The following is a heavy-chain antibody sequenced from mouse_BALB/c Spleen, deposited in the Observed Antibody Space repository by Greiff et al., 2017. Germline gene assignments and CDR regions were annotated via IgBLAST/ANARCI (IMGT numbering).Heavy chain of an antibody. CDR3: ARGTTVVEGYFDV. CDR1: GFTFSSYA. D-gene: IGHD1-1*01. V-gene: IGHV5-6-5*01. CDR2: ISSGGST. J-gene: IGHJ1*01. Sequence: EVKLVESGGGLVKPGGSLKLSCAASGFTFSSYAMSWVRQTPEKRLEWVASISSGGSTYYPDSVKGRFTISRDNARNILYLQMSSLRSEDTAMYYCARGTTVVEGYFDVWGAGTTVTVSS.